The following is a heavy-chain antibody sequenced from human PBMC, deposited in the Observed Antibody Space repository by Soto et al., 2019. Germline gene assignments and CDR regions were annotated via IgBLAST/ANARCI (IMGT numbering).Heavy chain of an antibody. D-gene: IGHD3-22*01. CDR2: IIPIFGTA. Sequence: SVKGSCKAYGGTFSSYAISWVRQAPGQRLEWMGGIIPIFGTANYAQKFQGRVTITADESTSTAYMELSSLRSEDTAVYYCARNTMMGAPEFDIWGQGTMVTVSS. CDR3: ARNTMMGAPEFDI. CDR1: GGTFSSYA. V-gene: IGHV1-69*13. J-gene: IGHJ3*02.